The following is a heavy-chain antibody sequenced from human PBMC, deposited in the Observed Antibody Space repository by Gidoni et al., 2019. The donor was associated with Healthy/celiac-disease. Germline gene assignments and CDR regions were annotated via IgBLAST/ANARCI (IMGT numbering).Heavy chain of an antibody. CDR1: GGSISSGSYY. CDR3: ARATYYYDGMDV. J-gene: IGHJ6*02. V-gene: IGHV4-61*02. Sequence: QVQLQESGPGLVKPSQTLSLTCPVSGGSISSGSYYWSWIRQPAGTGLEWIGRIYTSGSTNYNPSLKSRVTISVDTSKNQFSLKLSSVPAADTAVYYCARATYYYDGMDVWGQGTTVTVSS. CDR2: IYTSGST.